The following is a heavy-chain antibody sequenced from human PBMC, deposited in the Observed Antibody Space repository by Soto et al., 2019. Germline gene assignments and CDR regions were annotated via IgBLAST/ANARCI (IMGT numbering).Heavy chain of an antibody. CDR2: IYYSGRT. D-gene: IGHD3-10*01. J-gene: IGHJ4*02. CDR3: ARQRKTGASQAYFDH. Sequence: SETLSLTCIVSGESISSSSYYWGWIRQPPGKGLEWIGSIYYSGRTYYNPSFKRRVTISIDTSKNRFSLKLSSVTATDTAVYYCARQRKTGASQAYFDHWGQGPMVAVYS. CDR1: GESISSSSYY. V-gene: IGHV4-39*01.